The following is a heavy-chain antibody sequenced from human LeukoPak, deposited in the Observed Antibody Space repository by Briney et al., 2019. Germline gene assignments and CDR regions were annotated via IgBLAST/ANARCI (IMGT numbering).Heavy chain of an antibody. V-gene: IGHV3-21*01. CDR2: ISSSSSYI. D-gene: IGHD3/OR15-3a*01. Sequence: GGSLRLSCAASGFTFSSYSMNWVCQAPGKGLEWVSSISSSSSYIYYADSVKGRFTISRDNAKNSLYLQMDSLRAEDTAVYYCARGSRSPGGLWGQGTLVTVSS. CDR1: GFTFSSYS. J-gene: IGHJ4*02. CDR3: ARGSRSPGGL.